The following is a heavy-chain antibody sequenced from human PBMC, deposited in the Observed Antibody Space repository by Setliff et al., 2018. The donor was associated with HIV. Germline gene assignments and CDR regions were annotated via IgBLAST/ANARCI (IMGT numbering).Heavy chain of an antibody. CDR2: ISAYNGNT. CDR3: MRDPSGYDASGYYPLRWYFDL. J-gene: IGHJ2*01. Sequence: ASVKVSCKASGYTFTSSGISWVRQAPGQGLEWMGWISAYNGNTNYAQKLQGRVTITRDTSASTAYMELSSLRSEDTAVYYCMRDPSGYDASGYYPLRWYFDLWGRGTLVTVSS. D-gene: IGHD3-22*01. V-gene: IGHV1-18*01. CDR1: GYTFTSSG.